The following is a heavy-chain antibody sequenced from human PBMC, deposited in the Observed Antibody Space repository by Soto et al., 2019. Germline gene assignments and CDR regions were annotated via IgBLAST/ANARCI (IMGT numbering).Heavy chain of an antibody. CDR3: ASRQSVKLDYYYYYYMDV. J-gene: IGHJ6*03. CDR2: IYYSGST. D-gene: IGHD4-17*01. CDR1: GGSISSYY. Sequence: SETLSLTCTVSGGSISSYYWSWIRQPPGKGLEWIGYIYYSGSTNYNPSLKSRVTISVDTSKNQFSLKLSSVTAADTAVYYCASRQSVKLDYYYYYYMDVWGKGTTVTVSS. V-gene: IGHV4-59*01.